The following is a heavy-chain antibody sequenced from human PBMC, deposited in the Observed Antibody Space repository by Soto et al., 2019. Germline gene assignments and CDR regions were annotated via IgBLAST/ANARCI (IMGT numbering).Heavy chain of an antibody. CDR2: VYYSGSS. CDR3: EIRDGYNSGKEFDS. D-gene: IGHD5-12*01. Sequence: QVQLQESGPGLVKPSQNLSLTCTVSGGSISSVDYYWSWIRPHPGKGLEWFGYVYYSGSSYYNPSIKSRVTLSLDTSANLFYVKLSSVTAADTDVYYWEIRDGYNSGKEFDSGGQGTLVRVSS. J-gene: IGHJ4*02. V-gene: IGHV4-31*03. CDR1: GGSISSVDYY.